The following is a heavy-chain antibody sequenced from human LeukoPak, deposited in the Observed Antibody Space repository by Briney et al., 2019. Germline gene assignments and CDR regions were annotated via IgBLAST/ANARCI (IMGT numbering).Heavy chain of an antibody. CDR2: MNPNSGNT. CDR1: GYTFTSYD. D-gene: IGHD1-26*01. CDR3: ARADTVSGSYPYDY. J-gene: IGHJ4*02. V-gene: IGHV1-8*03. Sequence: ASVTVSCKASGYTFTSYDINWVRQATGQGLGWMGWMNPNSGNTGYAQKFQGRVTITRNTSISTAYMELSSLRSEDTAVYYCARADTVSGSYPYDYWGQGTLVTVSS.